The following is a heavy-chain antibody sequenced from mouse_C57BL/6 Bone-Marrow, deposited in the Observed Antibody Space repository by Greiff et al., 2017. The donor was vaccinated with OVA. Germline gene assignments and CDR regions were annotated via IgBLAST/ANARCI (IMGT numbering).Heavy chain of an antibody. CDR2: INPNNGGT. D-gene: IGHD1-1*01. J-gene: IGHJ3*01. CDR1: GYTFTDYY. Sequence: EVQLQQSGPELVKPGASVKISCKASGYTFTDYYMNWVKQSHGKSLEWIGDINPNNGGTSYNQKFKGKATLTVDKSSSTAYMELRSLTSEDSAVYYCALITTVGDWFAYWGQGTLVTVSA. CDR3: ALITTVGDWFAY. V-gene: IGHV1-26*01.